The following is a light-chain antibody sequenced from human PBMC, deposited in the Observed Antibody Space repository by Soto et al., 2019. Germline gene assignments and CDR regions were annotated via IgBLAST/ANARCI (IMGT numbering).Light chain of an antibody. CDR2: GAS. CDR3: QQYGSSPFT. J-gene: IGKJ5*01. CDR1: ESISSTS. Sequence: VLIRCPCILYFFLGETATLFGRVSESISSTSLAWYQQKPGQAPRLLIYGASTRATGVPDRFSGSESGTDFTLSISRLEPDDFVVYYCQQYGSSPFTFGQGARLAI. V-gene: IGKV3-20*01.